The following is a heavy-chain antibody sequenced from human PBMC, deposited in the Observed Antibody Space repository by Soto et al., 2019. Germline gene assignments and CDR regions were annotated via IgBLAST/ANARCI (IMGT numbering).Heavy chain of an antibody. V-gene: IGHV3-23*01. D-gene: IGHD3-22*01. CDR1: GFKFRSYA. Sequence: WGSLRLSCGGSGFKFRSYAMRCVRKAPGKGLEWVSAISGSGGSTYYADSEKGRFTISRDNSKNTLYLQMNSLRTEDTAVYYCGRPRDSYYSSGFGYWGKGTLVPV. CDR2: ISGSGGST. J-gene: IGHJ4*02. CDR3: GRPRDSYYSSGFGY.